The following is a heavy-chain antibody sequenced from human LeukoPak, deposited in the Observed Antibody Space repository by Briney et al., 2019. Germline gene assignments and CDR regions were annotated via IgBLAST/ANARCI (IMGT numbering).Heavy chain of an antibody. CDR1: GFTSSSSR. CDR3: ARGSYDFWIHYMDV. V-gene: IGHV3-7*02. CDR2: IKQEGSEK. Sequence: RGSLRLSCAASGFTSSSSRMRSVREAPGKGLEWVANIKQEGSEKYYVESVKGRFTISRDNAKSSLYLQMNSLRAEDTAVYYCARGSYDFWIHYMDVWGKGTTVTVSS. J-gene: IGHJ6*03. D-gene: IGHD3-3*01.